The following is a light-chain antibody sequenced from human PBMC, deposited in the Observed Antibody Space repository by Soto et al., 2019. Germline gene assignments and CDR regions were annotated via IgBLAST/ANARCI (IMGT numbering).Light chain of an antibody. J-gene: IGLJ3*02. CDR2: DSS. V-gene: IGLV1-51*01. CDR1: SSNIGANY. Sequence: QSVLTQPPSVSAAPGQKVTVSCSGSSSNIGANYVSWYQQFPGAAPKLLIYDSSKRPSGIPDRFSGSKSGTSATLGITGLQTGDEADYYCGTWDNSLSTWVFGGGTQLTVL. CDR3: GTWDNSLSTWV.